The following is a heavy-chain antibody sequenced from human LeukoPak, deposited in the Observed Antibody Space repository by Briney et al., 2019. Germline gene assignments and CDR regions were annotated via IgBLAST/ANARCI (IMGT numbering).Heavy chain of an antibody. J-gene: IGHJ4*02. CDR2: MYYSGSS. V-gene: IGHV4-59*12. CDR3: ARGGYSYGTRATKAHFDY. Sequence: NSSETLSLTCTVSGGSISSYFWSWIRQPPGKGLEWIGYMYYSGSSNYKPSLKSRVTISIDTSKSQFSLKLSSVTAADTAVYYCARGGYSYGTRATKAHFDYWGQGTLVTVSS. CDR1: GGSISSYF. D-gene: IGHD5-18*01.